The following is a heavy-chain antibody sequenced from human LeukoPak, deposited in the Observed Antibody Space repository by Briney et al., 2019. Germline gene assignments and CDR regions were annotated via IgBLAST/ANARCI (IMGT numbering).Heavy chain of an antibody. CDR1: GFTFSSYA. Sequence: GGSLRLSCAASGFTFSSYAMHWVRQAPGKGLEWVSAISHTSEYTYHADSVKGRFTISRDNSKNTLYLQMNSLRAEDTAMYYCAKGSSAGRPYYFDYWGQGTLVTVSS. CDR2: ISHTSEYT. J-gene: IGHJ4*02. D-gene: IGHD3-10*01. V-gene: IGHV3-23*01. CDR3: AKGSSAGRPYYFDY.